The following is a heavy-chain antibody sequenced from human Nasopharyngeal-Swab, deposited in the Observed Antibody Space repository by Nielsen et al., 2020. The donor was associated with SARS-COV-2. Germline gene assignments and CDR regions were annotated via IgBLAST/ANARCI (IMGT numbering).Heavy chain of an antibody. Sequence: GESLKISCAASGFTLSTYSMDWVRQVPGKGLEWVAHIGTSSTTIYYADSVRGRFSISRDNAKNSLSLLMSTLRGEDTAVYYCVRGWRSNSFDYWGQGARVTVSA. CDR1: GFTLSTYS. J-gene: IGHJ4*01. CDR2: IGTSSTTI. D-gene: IGHD2/OR15-2a*01. CDR3: VRGWRSNSFDY. V-gene: IGHV3-48*01.